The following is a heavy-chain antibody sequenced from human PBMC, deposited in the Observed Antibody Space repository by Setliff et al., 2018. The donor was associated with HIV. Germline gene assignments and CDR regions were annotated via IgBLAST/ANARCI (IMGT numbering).Heavy chain of an antibody. CDR1: GFSFSSYW. D-gene: IGHD6-13*01. Sequence: GGSLRLSCEASGFSFSSYWMSWVRQAPGKGLEWVANIKQDGSEKHYMDSVKGRFTISRGNANNSLFLQMNSLRAEDTAVYYCARGYSSSWYPGFYYYGMDVWGQGTTVTVSS. CDR2: IKQDGSEK. CDR3: ARGYSSSWYPGFYYYGMDV. J-gene: IGHJ6*02. V-gene: IGHV3-7*04.